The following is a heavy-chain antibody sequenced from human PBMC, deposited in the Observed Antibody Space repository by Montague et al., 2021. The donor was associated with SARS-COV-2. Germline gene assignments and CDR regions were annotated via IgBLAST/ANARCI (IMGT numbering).Heavy chain of an antibody. V-gene: IGHV3-48*04. Sequence: SLRLSCAAPGFTFSTCSMTWVRQAPGKGLEWISYISGSSGTIHYADSVKGRFTISRDNARDSLSLQMNSLRADDTAIYYCARHDSWSDYLMRTLYGMDVWGQGTTVIVSS. CDR1: GFTFSTCS. CDR3: ARHDSWSDYLMRTLYGMDV. CDR2: ISGSSGTI. J-gene: IGHJ6*02. D-gene: IGHD3-3*01.